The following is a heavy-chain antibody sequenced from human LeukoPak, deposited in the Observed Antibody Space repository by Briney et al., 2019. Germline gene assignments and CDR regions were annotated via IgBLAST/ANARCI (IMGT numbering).Heavy chain of an antibody. CDR3: ERGLGLPPTFYYHMDV. V-gene: IGHV1-8*03. J-gene: IGHJ6*03. CDR1: GYTFTSYD. D-gene: IGHD5-12*01. CDR2: MNPNSGNT. Sequence: ASVKVSCKASGYTFTSYDINWVRQATGQGLEWMGWMNPNSGNTGYAQKFQGRVTITRNTSISTAYMELSSLRSEDTAVYYCERGLGLPPTFYYHMDVWGKGTTVTVSS.